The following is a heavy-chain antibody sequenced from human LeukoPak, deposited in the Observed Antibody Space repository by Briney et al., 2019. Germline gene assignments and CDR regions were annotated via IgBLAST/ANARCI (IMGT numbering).Heavy chain of an antibody. D-gene: IGHD2-2*01. Sequence: GGSLRLACAASGFTISTNYMSWVRQAPGKGLEWVSVIHSGGSTYYADSVKGRFTISRDNSKNTLYLQMNSLRVEDTAVYYCARDPPVCSTSCLDYWGQGTLVTVSS. CDR3: ARDPPVCSTSCLDY. V-gene: IGHV3-53*01. CDR1: GFTISTNY. J-gene: IGHJ4*02. CDR2: IHSGGST.